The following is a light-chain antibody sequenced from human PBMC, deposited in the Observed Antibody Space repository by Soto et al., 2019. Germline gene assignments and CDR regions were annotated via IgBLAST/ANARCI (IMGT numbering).Light chain of an antibody. CDR2: KAS. J-gene: IGKJ2*01. Sequence: DIQMTQSPSTLSASVGDRVTITCRASQSISSWLAWYQQKPGKAPKLLIYKASSLESGVPPRFSGSGSGTEFTLTISSLQPDDFATYYCQQYNSYSSTFGQGTKLEIK. V-gene: IGKV1-5*03. CDR3: QQYNSYSST. CDR1: QSISSW.